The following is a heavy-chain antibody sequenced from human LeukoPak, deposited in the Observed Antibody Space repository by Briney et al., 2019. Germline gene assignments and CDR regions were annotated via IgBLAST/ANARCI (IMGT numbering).Heavy chain of an antibody. Sequence: SQTLSLTCTVSGGSISSGSYYWSWIRQPAGKGLEWIGRIYTSGSTNYNPSLKSRVTISVGTSKNQFSLKLSSVTAADTAVYYCASQDTAMVTGGSRFDYWGQGTLVTVSS. CDR3: ASQDTAMVTGGSRFDY. V-gene: IGHV4-61*02. D-gene: IGHD5-18*01. CDR1: GGSISSGSYY. J-gene: IGHJ4*02. CDR2: IYTSGST.